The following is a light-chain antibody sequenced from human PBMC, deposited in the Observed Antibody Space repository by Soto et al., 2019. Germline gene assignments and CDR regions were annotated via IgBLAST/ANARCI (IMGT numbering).Light chain of an antibody. CDR3: QQYNRRT. V-gene: IGKV1-5*03. J-gene: IGKJ1*01. CDR1: QSISSL. CDR2: KAS. Sequence: DIQMTQSPSTLSASVGDRVTITCRASQSISSLLAWYQQKPGKAPKLLIYKASSLESGVPSRFSGSGSGTEITLTISSLQPDDFATYYCQQYNRRTFGQGTKVDIK.